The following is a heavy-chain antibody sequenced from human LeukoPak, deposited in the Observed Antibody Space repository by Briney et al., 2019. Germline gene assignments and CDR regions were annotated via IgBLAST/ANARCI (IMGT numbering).Heavy chain of an antibody. V-gene: IGHV7-4-1*02. D-gene: IGHD4-17*01. CDR1: GYTFTSYA. Sequence: ASVKVSCKASGYTFTSYAMNWVRQAPGQGLEWMGWINTDTGNPTYAQGFTGRFVFSLDTSVSTAYLQISSLKAEDTAVYYCARDLGMLGYGDYLDDDYWGQGTLVTVSS. J-gene: IGHJ4*02. CDR3: ARDLGMLGYGDYLDDDY. CDR2: INTDTGNP.